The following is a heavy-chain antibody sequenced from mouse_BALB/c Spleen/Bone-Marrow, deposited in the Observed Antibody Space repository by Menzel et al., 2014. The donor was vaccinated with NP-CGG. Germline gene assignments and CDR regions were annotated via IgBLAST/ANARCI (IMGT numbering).Heavy chain of an antibody. J-gene: IGHJ4*01. CDR2: TDPENGNT. CDR3: ADYGPYAMDY. Sequence: EVKLMESGAELVRPGTLVKLSCKASGFNIKDYYMHWAKQRPEQGLEWIGWTDPENGNTIYDPKFQGKASITADTSSNTAYLQLSSLTSEDTAVYYCADYGPYAMDYWGQGTSVTVSS. CDR1: GFNIKDYY. V-gene: IGHV14-1*02. D-gene: IGHD1-1*02.